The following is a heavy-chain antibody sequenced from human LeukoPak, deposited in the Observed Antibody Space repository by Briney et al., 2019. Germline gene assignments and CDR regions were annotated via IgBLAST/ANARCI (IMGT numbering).Heavy chain of an antibody. CDR1: GFTFSSYE. CDR2: ISSSGSNK. D-gene: IGHD4-17*01. V-gene: IGHV3-48*03. CDR3: ARVLSMVTTFDY. J-gene: IGHJ4*02. Sequence: AGGSLRLSCAASGFTFSSYEINWVRQAPGKGLEWVSYISSSGSNKYYADSVKGRFTISRDNAKNSLYLQMNSLRAEDTAVYYCARVLSMVTTFDYWGQGTLVTVSS.